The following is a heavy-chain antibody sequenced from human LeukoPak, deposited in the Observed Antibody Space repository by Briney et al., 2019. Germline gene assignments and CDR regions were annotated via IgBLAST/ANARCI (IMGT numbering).Heavy chain of an antibody. CDR2: INPSGGST. CDR1: GYKFTKYY. J-gene: IGHJ4*02. CDR3: ARDPELYSSGWYFDY. Sequence: ASVKVSCKASGYKFTKYYIHWVRQAPGQGPEWMGIINPSGGSTSYAQKFQDRVTMTRDTSTGTVYMELSSLRSEDTAVYYCARDPELYSSGWYFDYWGQGTLVTVSS. V-gene: IGHV1-46*01. D-gene: IGHD6-19*01.